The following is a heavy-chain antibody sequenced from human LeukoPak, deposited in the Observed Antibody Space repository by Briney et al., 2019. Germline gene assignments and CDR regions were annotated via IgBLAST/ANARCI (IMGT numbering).Heavy chain of an antibody. Sequence: SETLSLTCTVSGGSISSSSYYWGWIRQPPGKGLEWIGSIYYSGSTYYNPSLKSRVTISVDTSKNQFSLKLSSVTAADTAVYYCAREGEYSYGYVYWGQGTLVTVSS. V-gene: IGHV4-39*07. J-gene: IGHJ4*02. D-gene: IGHD5-18*01. CDR3: AREGEYSYGYVY. CDR2: IYYSGST. CDR1: GGSISSSSYY.